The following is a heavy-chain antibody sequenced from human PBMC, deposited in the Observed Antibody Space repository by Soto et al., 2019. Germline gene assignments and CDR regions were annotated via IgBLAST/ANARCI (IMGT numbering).Heavy chain of an antibody. CDR1: GFTFSSYG. D-gene: IGHD3-22*01. V-gene: IGHV3-30*18. CDR3: AKTHYYDSSSYVDY. CDR2: ISYDGSNK. J-gene: IGHJ4*02. Sequence: GGSLRLSCAASGFTFSSYGMHWVRQAPGKGLEWVAVISYDGSNKFYADSVKGRFTISRDDSKDTLYLQMNSLRAEDTAVYYCAKTHYYDSSSYVDYWGQGTLVTVSS.